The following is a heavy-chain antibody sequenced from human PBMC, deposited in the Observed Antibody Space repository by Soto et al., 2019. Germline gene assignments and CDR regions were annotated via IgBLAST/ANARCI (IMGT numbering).Heavy chain of an antibody. CDR1: GFTFSSYA. Sequence: PGGSLRLSCAASGFTFSSYAMHWVRQAPGKGLEWVAVISYDGSNKYYADSVKGRFTISRDNSKNTLYLQMNSLRAEDTAVYYCARAGYSYGTGAFDIWGQGTMVTVSS. CDR2: ISYDGSNK. V-gene: IGHV3-30*14. D-gene: IGHD5-18*01. CDR3: ARAGYSYGTGAFDI. J-gene: IGHJ3*02.